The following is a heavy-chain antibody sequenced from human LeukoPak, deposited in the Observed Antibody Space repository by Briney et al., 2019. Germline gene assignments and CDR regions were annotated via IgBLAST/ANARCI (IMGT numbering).Heavy chain of an antibody. CDR1: DFTFSSNA. CDR3: ARGVGYYDSSGTIDY. V-gene: IGHV3-33*01. Sequence: PGGPLKFPGAGPDFTFSSNASPGFGRAPGKGLEGLPVVWYDGSKKYSADSVKGRITISRDDSKNTLYLQMNSLRAEDTAVYYCARGVGYYDSSGTIDYWGQGTLVTVSS. CDR2: VWYDGSKK. J-gene: IGHJ4*02. D-gene: IGHD3-22*01.